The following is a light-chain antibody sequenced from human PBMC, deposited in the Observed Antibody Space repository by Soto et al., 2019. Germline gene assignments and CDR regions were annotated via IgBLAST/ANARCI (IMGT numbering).Light chain of an antibody. V-gene: IGKV3-20*01. J-gene: IGKJ1*01. Sequence: EIVMTQSPATLSVSPGERATLSCRASQSVTSPFLAWYQQKPGQPPRLLIYSTSGRATGIPDRFSGSGSGTDFTLTISSLEPEDSAVYYCQQYGSSPRTFGQGTKVDIK. CDR1: QSVTSPF. CDR3: QQYGSSPRT. CDR2: STS.